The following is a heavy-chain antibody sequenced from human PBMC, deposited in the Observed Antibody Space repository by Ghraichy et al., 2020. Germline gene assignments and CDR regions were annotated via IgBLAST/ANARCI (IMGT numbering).Heavy chain of an antibody. CDR2: MNPNSGNT. CDR1: GSPVSTPV. CDR3: ARSQTVAGTGVDY. V-gene: IGHV1-8*01. D-gene: IGHD6-19*01. Sequence: ASVKVSCKTAGSPVSTPVTSFQLLSRLLVLEWMGWMNPNSGNTGYAQKFQGRVTMTRNTSISTAYMELSSLRSEDTAVYYCARSQTVAGTGVDYWGQGTLVNVSS. J-gene: IGHJ4*02.